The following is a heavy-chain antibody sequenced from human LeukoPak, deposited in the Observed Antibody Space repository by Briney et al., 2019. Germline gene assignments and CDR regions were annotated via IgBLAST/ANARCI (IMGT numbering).Heavy chain of an antibody. CDR2: INPNSGGT. D-gene: IGHD5-18*01. CDR3: ARGRGYSYGYYFDY. CDR1: GYTFTGYY. Sequence: ASVKVSCKASGYTFTGYYMHWVRQAPGQVLEWMGWINPNSGGTNYAQKFQGRVTMTRDTSISTAYMELSRLRSDDTAVYYCARGRGYSYGYYFDYWGQGTLVTVSS. J-gene: IGHJ4*02. V-gene: IGHV1-2*02.